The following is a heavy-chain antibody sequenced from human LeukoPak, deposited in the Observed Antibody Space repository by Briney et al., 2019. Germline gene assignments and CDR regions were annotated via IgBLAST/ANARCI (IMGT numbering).Heavy chain of an antibody. J-gene: IGHJ5*02. Sequence: ASVKVSCKASGYTFTNYYTHWVRQAPGQGLEWMGIINPFGGSTNYAQKFQGRVTMTRETSTSTVYMELSSLRSEDTAVYYCARGNLYDSSGGYSYSNWIDTWGQGTLVTVSS. CDR1: GYTFTNYY. D-gene: IGHD3-22*01. CDR3: ARGNLYDSSGGYSYSNWIDT. V-gene: IGHV1-46*01. CDR2: INPFGGST.